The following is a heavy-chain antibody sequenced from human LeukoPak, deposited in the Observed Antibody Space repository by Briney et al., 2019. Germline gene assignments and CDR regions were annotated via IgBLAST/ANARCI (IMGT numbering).Heavy chain of an antibody. D-gene: IGHD2-15*01. CDR2: ISAYNGNT. J-gene: IGHJ5*02. CDR3: ARMMSLYCSGGSCKRENWFDP. V-gene: IGHV1-18*01. CDR1: GYTFTSYG. Sequence: ASVKVPCKASGYTFTSYGISWVRQAPGQGLEWMGWISAYNGNTNYAQKLQGRVTMTTDTSTSTAYMELRSLRSDDTAVYYCARMMSLYCSGGSCKRENWFDPWGQGTLVTVSS.